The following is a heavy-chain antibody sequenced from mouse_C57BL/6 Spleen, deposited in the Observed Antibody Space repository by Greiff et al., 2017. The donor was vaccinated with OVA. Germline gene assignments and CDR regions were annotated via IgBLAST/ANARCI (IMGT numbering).Heavy chain of an antibody. J-gene: IGHJ1*03. CDR2: INPYNGGT. CDR3: ARGDEYFDV. CDR1: GYTFTDYY. Sequence: EVQLQQSGPVLVKPGASVKMSCKASGYTFTDYYMNWVKQSHGKSLEWIGVINPYNGGTSYNQKFKGKATLTVDKSSSTAYMELNSLTSEDSAVYYCARGDEYFDVWGTGTTVTVSS. V-gene: IGHV1-19*01.